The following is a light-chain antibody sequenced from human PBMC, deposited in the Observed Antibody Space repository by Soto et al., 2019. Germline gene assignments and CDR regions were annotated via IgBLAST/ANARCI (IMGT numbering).Light chain of an antibody. CDR2: GAS. J-gene: IGKJ5*01. Sequence: EILMTQSASTLSVSPGERATLSCRASQSVSSNLAWYQQKPGQAPRLLIYGASSRATGIPDRFSGSGSGTDFTLTISRLEPADFAVYYCQQRNSWPPTFTFGQGTRREIK. V-gene: IGKV3D-15*01. CDR1: QSVSSN. CDR3: QQRNSWPPTFT.